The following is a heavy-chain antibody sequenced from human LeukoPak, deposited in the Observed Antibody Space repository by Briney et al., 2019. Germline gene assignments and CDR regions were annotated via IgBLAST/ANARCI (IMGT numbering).Heavy chain of an antibody. CDR3: ARQFGPTDAFDI. Sequence: ASVKVSCKASGITIAGYDVHWVRQAPGQGLEWMGRIKPRFSGTNHAEKFQGRVTMTRDTSMTTAYMELSSLTSVDTAVYYCARQFGPTDAFDIWGQGTMVTVSS. J-gene: IGHJ3*02. V-gene: IGHV1-2*02. D-gene: IGHD3-16*01. CDR1: GITIAGYD. CDR2: IKPRFSGT.